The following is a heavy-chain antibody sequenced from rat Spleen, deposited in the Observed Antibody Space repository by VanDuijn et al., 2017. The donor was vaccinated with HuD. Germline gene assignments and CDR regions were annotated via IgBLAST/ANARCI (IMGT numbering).Heavy chain of an antibody. Sequence: EVQLVESGGGLVQPGRSLKISCAASGLSFSNYDMAWVRQAPTKGLEWVASITSGGGGTYFLDSVKDRFSISRDNSRSILHLHMDSLRSEDTATYYCARLRIIRLNYFDYWGQGVMVTVSS. J-gene: IGHJ2*01. CDR3: ARLRIIRLNYFDY. CDR2: ITSGGGGT. CDR1: GLSFSNYD. V-gene: IGHV5-25*01. D-gene: IGHD4-3*01.